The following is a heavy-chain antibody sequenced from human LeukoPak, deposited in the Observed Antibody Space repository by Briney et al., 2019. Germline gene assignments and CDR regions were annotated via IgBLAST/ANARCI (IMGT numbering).Heavy chain of an antibody. CDR2: ISSDGSNK. D-gene: IGHD1-26*01. CDR3: AGGWDFGDY. J-gene: IGHJ4*02. V-gene: IGHV3-30*03. CDR1: GSTFSNYG. Sequence: PGGSLRLSCAASGSTFSNYGLQWVRQAPGKGLEWVALISSDGSNKYYADPVKGRFTISRDNSKNTLYLQMDSPRTEDTALYYCAGGWDFGDYWGQGTLVTVSS.